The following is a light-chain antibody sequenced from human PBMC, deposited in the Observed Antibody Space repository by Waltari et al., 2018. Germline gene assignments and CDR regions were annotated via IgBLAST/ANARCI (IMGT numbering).Light chain of an antibody. V-gene: IGKV1-6*01. CDR3: LQDYNYPWT. Sequence: AIQMTQSPSSLSASLGASVTITCRASQGIRNDLGWYQQKPGKAPKLLIYAASSLQSGVPSRFSGSASGTDFTLTISSLQPEDFATYYCLQDYNYPWTFGQGTKVEIK. J-gene: IGKJ1*01. CDR2: AAS. CDR1: QGIRND.